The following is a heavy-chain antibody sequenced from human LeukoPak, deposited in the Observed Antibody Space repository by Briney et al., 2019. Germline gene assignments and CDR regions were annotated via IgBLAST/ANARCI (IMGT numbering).Heavy chain of an antibody. CDR1: GGSISSYY. J-gene: IGHJ4*02. Sequence: SETLSLTRTVPGGSISSYYWSWIRQPAGKGLEWIGRIYSSGSTNYNPSLKSRVTMSVDTSKNQFSLKLSSVTAADTAVYYCARGGKATVVTVWGQGTLVTVSS. CDR3: ARGGKATVVTV. D-gene: IGHD4-23*01. V-gene: IGHV4-4*07. CDR2: IYSSGST.